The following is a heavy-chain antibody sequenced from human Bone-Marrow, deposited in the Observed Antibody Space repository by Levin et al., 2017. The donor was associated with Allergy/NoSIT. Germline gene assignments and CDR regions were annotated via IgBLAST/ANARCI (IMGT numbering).Heavy chain of an antibody. Sequence: PGGSLRLSCVASGFIFSSLWMTWVRQAPGKGLEWVANIKQDGSEKYYVDFVKGRFTISRDNAKNSLYLQMNSLRAEDTAVYYCARGRGLDVWGQGTTVTVSS. CDR2: IKQDGSEK. CDR3: ARGRGLDV. V-gene: IGHV3-7*01. J-gene: IGHJ6*02. CDR1: GFIFSSLW.